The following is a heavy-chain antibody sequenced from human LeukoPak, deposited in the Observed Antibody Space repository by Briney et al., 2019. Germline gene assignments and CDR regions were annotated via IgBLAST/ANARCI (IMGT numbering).Heavy chain of an antibody. CDR2: ISGSGGST. V-gene: IGHV3-23*01. D-gene: IGHD1-26*01. CDR3: AKGVGATDWFDP. Sequence: GGSLRLSCAASGFTFDDYGMSWVRQAPGKGLEWVSAISGSGGSTYYADSVKGRFTVSRDNSKNTLYLQMNSLRAEDTAVYYCAKGVGATDWFDPWGQGTLVTVSS. CDR1: GFTFDDYG. J-gene: IGHJ5*02.